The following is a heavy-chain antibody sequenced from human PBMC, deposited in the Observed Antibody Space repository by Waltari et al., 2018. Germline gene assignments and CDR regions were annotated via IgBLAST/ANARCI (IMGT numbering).Heavy chain of an antibody. CDR1: GGSISGHY. J-gene: IGHJ4*02. Sequence: QVQLQESGPGLLKASETLSLSCTVTGGSISGHYWSWIRQPPGKGLEWIGNVYYSGTTNYNPSLKGRVAISVDPSSNQFSLTLRSVTAADTAVYFCARVLTAMDTIDYSDHWGQGALVTVSS. CDR3: ARVLTAMDTIDYSDH. D-gene: IGHD5-18*01. V-gene: IGHV4-59*11. CDR2: VYYSGTT.